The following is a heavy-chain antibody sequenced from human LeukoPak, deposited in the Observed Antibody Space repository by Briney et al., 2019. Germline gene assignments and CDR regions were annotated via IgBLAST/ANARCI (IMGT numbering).Heavy chain of an antibody. D-gene: IGHD1-26*01. J-gene: IGHJ4*02. Sequence: GASVTVSCTASGYTFTSYYMHWVRQAPGQGLEWMGIINPSSGSTSYAQKFQGRVTMTRDTSTSTVYMELSSLRSEDTAVYYCAREIIVGAKFPFDYWGQGTLVTVSS. CDR1: GYTFTSYY. CDR2: INPSSGST. V-gene: IGHV1-46*01. CDR3: AREIIVGAKFPFDY.